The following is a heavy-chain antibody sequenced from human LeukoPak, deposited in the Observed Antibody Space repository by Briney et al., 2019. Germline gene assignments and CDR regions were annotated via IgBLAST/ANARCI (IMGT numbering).Heavy chain of an antibody. CDR2: IIPIFGIA. CDR3: ARGLNYYGSGSYSHYYYGMDV. V-gene: IGHV1-69*04. D-gene: IGHD3-10*01. Sequence: EASVKVSCKASGGTFSSYAISWVRQAPGQGLEWMGRIIPIFGIANYAQKFQGRVTITADKSTSTAYMELSSLRSEDTAVYYCARGLNYYGSGSYSHYYYGMDVWGKGTTVTVSS. J-gene: IGHJ6*04. CDR1: GGTFSSYA.